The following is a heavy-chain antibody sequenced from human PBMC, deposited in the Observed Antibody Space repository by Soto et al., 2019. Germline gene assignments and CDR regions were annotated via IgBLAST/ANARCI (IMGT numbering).Heavy chain of an antibody. CDR3: ARSNDIVVVPAAPYYYGMDV. CDR1: GGTFSSYA. V-gene: IGHV1-69*06. D-gene: IGHD2-2*01. Sequence: SVKVSCKASGGTFSSYAISWVRQAPGQGLEWMGGIIPIFGTANYAQKFQGRVTITADKSTSTAYMELSSLRSEDTAVYYCARSNDIVVVPAAPYYYGMDVWGQGITVT. J-gene: IGHJ6*02. CDR2: IIPIFGTA.